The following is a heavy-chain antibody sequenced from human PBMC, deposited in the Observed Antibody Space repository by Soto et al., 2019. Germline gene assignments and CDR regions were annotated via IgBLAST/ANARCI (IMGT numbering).Heavy chain of an antibody. CDR2: LYYGRSA. CDR3: ALRSMAVVPEY. Sequence: QVQLQESGPGLVKPSETLSLTCAVSGDSISSYYCMWIRQPPGKGLESIGYLYYGRSANYNPSLKSRVTLSVDTSTNQGSLTLSSMTAADSAVYYCALRSMAVVPEYWGQGTLVTVSS. V-gene: IGHV4-59*01. CDR1: GDSISSYY. D-gene: IGHD3-22*01. J-gene: IGHJ4*02.